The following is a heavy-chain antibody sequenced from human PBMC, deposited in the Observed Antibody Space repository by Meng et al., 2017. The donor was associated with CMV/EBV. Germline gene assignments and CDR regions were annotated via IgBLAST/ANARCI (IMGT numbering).Heavy chain of an antibody. CDR1: GGSFSGYD. Sequence: QGQLPQWGAGLLKLSETLSLTCAVYGGSFSGYDWSWIRQPPGKGLEWIGEINHSGSTNYNPSLKSRVTISVDTSKNQFSLKLSSVTAADTAVYYCARGVGGWFDPWGQGTLVTVSS. V-gene: IGHV4-34*01. J-gene: IGHJ5*02. CDR2: INHSGST. CDR3: ARGVGGWFDP. D-gene: IGHD1-26*01.